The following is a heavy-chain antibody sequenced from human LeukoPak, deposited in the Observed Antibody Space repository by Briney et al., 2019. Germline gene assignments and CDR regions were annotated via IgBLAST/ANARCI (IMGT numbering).Heavy chain of an antibody. D-gene: IGHD3-22*01. J-gene: IGHJ3*02. V-gene: IGHV4-30-4*01. CDR1: GGSISGDYY. Sequence: SETLSLTCTVSGGSISGDYYWSWIRQPPGKGLEWIGYIYYSGSTYYNPSLKSRVTISVDTSKNQFSLKLSSVTAADTAVYYCASGYLRDAFDIWGQGTMVTVSS. CDR2: IYYSGST. CDR3: ASGYLRDAFDI.